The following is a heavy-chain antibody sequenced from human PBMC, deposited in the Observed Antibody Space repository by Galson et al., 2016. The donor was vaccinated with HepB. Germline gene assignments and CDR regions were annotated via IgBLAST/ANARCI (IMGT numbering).Heavy chain of an antibody. CDR2: IPYGGNNK. V-gene: IGHV3-30*18. CDR1: GFPFNSYG. Sequence: SLRLSCAASGFPFNSYGLHWVRQAPGKGLEWVAFIPYGGNNKFYGDSVKGRFTISRDNSKNTLHLQMNSLGAEDTAVYYRAKDGGGFSGYGSLDYWGQGILVTVSS. CDR3: AKDGGGFSGYGSLDY. D-gene: IGHD5-12*01. J-gene: IGHJ4*02.